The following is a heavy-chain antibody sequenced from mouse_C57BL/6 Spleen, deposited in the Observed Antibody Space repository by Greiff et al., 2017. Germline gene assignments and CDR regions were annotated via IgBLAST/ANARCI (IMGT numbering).Heavy chain of an antibody. V-gene: IGHV1-26*01. CDR3: ARSRNWGFDY. Sequence: VQLQQSGPELVKPGASVKISCKASGYTFTDYYMNWVKQSHGKSLEWIGDINPNNGGTSYNQKFKGKATLTVDKSSSTAYMELRSLTSEDSAVYYCARSRNWGFDYWGQGTTLTVSS. CDR1: GYTFTDYY. D-gene: IGHD4-1*01. CDR2: INPNNGGT. J-gene: IGHJ2*01.